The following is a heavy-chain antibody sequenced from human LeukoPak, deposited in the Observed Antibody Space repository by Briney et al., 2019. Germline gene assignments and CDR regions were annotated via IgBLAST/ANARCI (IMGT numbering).Heavy chain of an antibody. CDR2: IWYDGSNK. Sequence: GRSLRLSCAASGVTFSSYGMHWVRQAPGKGLEWVAVIWYDGSNKYYADSVKGRFTISRDNSKNTLYLQMNSLRAEDTDVYYCAKDRSFGVVMNYFDYWGQGTLVTVSS. D-gene: IGHD3-3*01. V-gene: IGHV3-33*06. J-gene: IGHJ4*02. CDR1: GVTFSSYG. CDR3: AKDRSFGVVMNYFDY.